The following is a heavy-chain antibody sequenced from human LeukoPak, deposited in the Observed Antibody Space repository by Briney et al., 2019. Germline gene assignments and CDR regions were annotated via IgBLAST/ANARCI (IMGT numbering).Heavy chain of an antibody. CDR1: GFTFRHYW. J-gene: IGHJ4*02. CDR3: ARLRLVTAATWGFDN. V-gene: IGHV3-7*03. D-gene: IGHD2-2*01. Sequence: GGSLRLSCAASGFTFRHYWMTWVRQAPGKGLEWVANINQDESGKYYVDFVKGRFTISRDNANQLLYLQMNSLRAEDTAFYCCARLRLVTAATWGFDNWGQGTLVTVSP. CDR2: INQDESGK.